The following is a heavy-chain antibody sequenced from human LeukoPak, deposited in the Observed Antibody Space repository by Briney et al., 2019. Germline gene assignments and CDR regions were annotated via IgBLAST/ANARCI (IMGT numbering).Heavy chain of an antibody. CDR3: ARVEEAAAGNWFDP. J-gene: IGHJ5*02. D-gene: IGHD6-13*01. Sequence: ASVKVSCKASGGTFSSYAISWVRQAPGQGLEWMGGIIPIFGTANYAQKFQGRVTITADESTSTAYMELSSLRSDDTAVYHCARVEEAAAGNWFDPWGQGTLVTVSS. V-gene: IGHV1-69*01. CDR2: IIPIFGTA. CDR1: GGTFSSYA.